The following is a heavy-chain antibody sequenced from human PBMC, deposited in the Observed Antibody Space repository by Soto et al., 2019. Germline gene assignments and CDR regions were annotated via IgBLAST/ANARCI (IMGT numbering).Heavy chain of an antibody. D-gene: IGHD3-10*01. J-gene: IGHJ4*02. Sequence: PGESLKISCTTSGYDFSTYWIAWVRQMPGKGLEWMGIIYPLDSDTEYSPSLQGHVTFSVDKSLTTAYLHWSSLPASDTAMYYCARADRGPSDYWGQGTLVTVSS. CDR2: IYPLDSDT. V-gene: IGHV5-51*01. CDR3: ARADRGPSDY. CDR1: GYDFSTYW.